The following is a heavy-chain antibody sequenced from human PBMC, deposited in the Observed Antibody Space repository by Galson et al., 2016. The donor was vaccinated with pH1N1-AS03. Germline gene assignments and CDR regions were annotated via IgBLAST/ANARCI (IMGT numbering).Heavy chain of an antibody. CDR3: ARHLFAYDRSGYYGE. CDR2: IYYSGST. D-gene: IGHD3-22*01. J-gene: IGHJ4*02. Sequence: ETLSLTCTVSGGSMSSYYWSWIRQPPGKGLEWIGYIYYSGSTNYNPSLKRRVTISVDTSKNQFSLKLTSVTAADTAVYYCARHLFAYDRSGYYGEWGQGTLVTVSS. V-gene: IGHV4-59*08. CDR1: GGSMSSYY.